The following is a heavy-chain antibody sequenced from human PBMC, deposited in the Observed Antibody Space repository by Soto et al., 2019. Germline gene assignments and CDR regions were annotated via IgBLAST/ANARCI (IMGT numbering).Heavy chain of an antibody. CDR2: INHSGST. CDR3: ARGSPIYCSSTSCTYYYYYYGMDA. J-gene: IGHJ6*02. D-gene: IGHD2-2*01. CDR1: GGSFSGYY. V-gene: IGHV4-34*01. Sequence: SETLSLTCSVYGGSFSGYYWSWIRQPPGKGLEWIGEINHSGSTNYNPSLKSRVTISVDTSKNQFSLKLSSVTAADTAVYYCARGSPIYCSSTSCTYYYYYYGMDAWGPGTTVTVSS.